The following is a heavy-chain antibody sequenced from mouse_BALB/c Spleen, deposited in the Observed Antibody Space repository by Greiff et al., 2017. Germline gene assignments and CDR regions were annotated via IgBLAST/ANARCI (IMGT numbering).Heavy chain of an antibody. Sequence: VKLMESGPGLVAPSQSLSITCTVSGFSLTSYGVHWVRQPPGKGLEWLGVIWAGGSTNYNSALMSRLSISKDNSKSQVFLKMNSLQTDDTAMYYCARDYYGYGGGAMDYWGQGTSVTVSS. CDR2: IWAGGST. CDR1: GFSLTSYG. D-gene: IGHD1-2*01. J-gene: IGHJ4*01. V-gene: IGHV2-9*02. CDR3: ARDYYGYGGGAMDY.